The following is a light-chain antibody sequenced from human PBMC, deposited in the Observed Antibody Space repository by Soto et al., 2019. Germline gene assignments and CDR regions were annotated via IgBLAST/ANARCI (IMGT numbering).Light chain of an antibody. CDR2: GAS. CDR3: QQYNNWPLT. V-gene: IGKV3-15*01. CDR1: QSVSSN. Sequence: EIVMTQSPATLSLSPGESATLSCRTSQSVSSNLAWYQQKPGQAPRLLIYGASTRTTGIPARFSGSGSGTEFTLTISSLQSEDFAVYYCQQYNNWPLTFGGGTKVDIK. J-gene: IGKJ4*01.